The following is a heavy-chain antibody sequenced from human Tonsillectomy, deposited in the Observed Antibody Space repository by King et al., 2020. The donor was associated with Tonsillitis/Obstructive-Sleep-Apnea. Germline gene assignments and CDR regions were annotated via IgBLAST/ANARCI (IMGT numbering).Heavy chain of an antibody. CDR2: TRNKANSYNT. V-gene: IGHV3-72*01. CDR3: ARVRCSGGYEDLVH. Sequence: VQLVESGGGLVQPGGSLRLSCAASGFTFSDHYMDWVRQAPGKGLEWVGRTRNKANSYNTEYAASVKGRFTISRDDSKHSLYLQMNSLKSEDTAVYDWARVRCSGGYEDLVHWGQGTLLTVSS. D-gene: IGHD2-15*01. J-gene: IGHJ1*01. CDR1: GFTFSDHY.